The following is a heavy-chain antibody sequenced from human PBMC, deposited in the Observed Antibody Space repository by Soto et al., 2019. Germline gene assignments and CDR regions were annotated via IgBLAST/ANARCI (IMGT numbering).Heavy chain of an antibody. D-gene: IGHD7-27*01. CDR1: GDSFTNYF. CDR3: ARAAHQLGNYSGLDV. CDR2: INPRGDST. J-gene: IGHJ6*02. V-gene: IGHV1-46*04. Sequence: QVQLVQSGAEVRSPGASVKVSCTASGDSFTNYFIHWVRHAPGQGLEWMALINPRGDSTTSGQKLLGRVSMTRDAPTSTLYLALSTLRSEDTALSYCARAAHQLGNYSGLDVWGHGTTVTVSS.